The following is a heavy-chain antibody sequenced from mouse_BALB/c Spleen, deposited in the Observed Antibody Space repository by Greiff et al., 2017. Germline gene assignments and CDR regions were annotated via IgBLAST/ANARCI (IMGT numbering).Heavy chain of an antibody. CDR3: ARSTFYAMDY. V-gene: IGHV1-87*01. J-gene: IGHJ4*01. CDR2: IYPGDGDT. Sequence: QVQLQQSGAELARPGASVKLSCKASGYTFTSYWMQWVKQRPGQGLEWIGAIYPGDGDTRYTQKFKGKATLTADKSSSTAYMQLSSLASEDSAVYYCARSTFYAMDYWGQGTSVTVSS. CDR1: GYTFTSYW.